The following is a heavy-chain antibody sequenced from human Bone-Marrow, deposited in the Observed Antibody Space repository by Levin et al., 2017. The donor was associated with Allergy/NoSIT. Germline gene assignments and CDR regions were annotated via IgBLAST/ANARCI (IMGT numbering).Heavy chain of an antibody. CDR1: GYTFTSYA. Sequence: AASVKISCKASGYTFTSYAMNWVRQAPGQGLEWMGWINTNTGNPTYAQGFTGRFVFSLDTSVSTAYLQISSLKAEDTAVYYCARASPFLNWNLFNGMDVWGQGTTVTVSS. D-gene: IGHD1-7*01. J-gene: IGHJ6*02. CDR2: INTNTGNP. V-gene: IGHV7-4-1*02. CDR3: ARASPFLNWNLFNGMDV.